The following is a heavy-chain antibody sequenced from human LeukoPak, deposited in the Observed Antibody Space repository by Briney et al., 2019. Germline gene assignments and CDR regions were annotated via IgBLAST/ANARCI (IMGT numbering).Heavy chain of an antibody. Sequence: ASGKVSGRASDYTFTTYGISWVPRAPGQGLEWMGWINPNNGNTNYVQKLQGRVTMTTDTSTSTAYMELRSLRSDDTAVYYCARVGYDSSGHHRYAFDLWGQGTMVTVSS. CDR2: INPNNGNT. V-gene: IGHV1-18*01. CDR3: ARVGYDSSGHHRYAFDL. CDR1: DYTFTTYG. J-gene: IGHJ3*01. D-gene: IGHD3-22*01.